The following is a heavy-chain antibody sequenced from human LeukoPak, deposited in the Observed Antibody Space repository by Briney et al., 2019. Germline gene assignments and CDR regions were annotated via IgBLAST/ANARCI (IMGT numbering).Heavy chain of an antibody. D-gene: IGHD3-22*01. Sequence: SGPTLVNPTQTLTLTCTFSGFSLSTSGVGVGWIRQPPGKALEWLALIYWDDDKRYSPSLRSRLTIAKDTSKNQVVLTMTNMDPVDTATYYCALRRHYYDSGDYYGGGFDIWGQGTMVTVSS. CDR1: GFSLSTSGVG. CDR3: ALRRHYYDSGDYYGGGFDI. J-gene: IGHJ3*02. V-gene: IGHV2-5*02. CDR2: IYWDDDK.